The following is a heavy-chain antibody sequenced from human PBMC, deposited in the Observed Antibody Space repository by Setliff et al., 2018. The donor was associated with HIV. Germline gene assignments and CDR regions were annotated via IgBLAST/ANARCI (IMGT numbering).Heavy chain of an antibody. CDR3: ARPSVRMARNWYDFGY. CDR2: IIPIFGTA. Sequence: SVKVSCKASGDTFSNYAISWVRQAPGQGLEWMGGIIPIFGTASHAQKFQGRVTMTRDTSTSTAYMELSSLTSEDTAVYYCARPSVRMARNWYDFGYWGQGTLVTVSS. J-gene: IGHJ4*02. CDR1: GDTFSNYA. V-gene: IGHV1-69*05. D-gene: IGHD1-1*01.